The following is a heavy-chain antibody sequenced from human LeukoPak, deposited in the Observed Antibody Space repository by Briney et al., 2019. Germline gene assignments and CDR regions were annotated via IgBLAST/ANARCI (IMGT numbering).Heavy chain of an antibody. V-gene: IGHV6-1*01. J-gene: IGHJ6*02. CDR3: ARQYSSGWSYYYGLDV. D-gene: IGHD6-19*01. CDR1: GDIVSSNSAA. CDR2: TYYRSKWYN. Sequence: SQTLSLTCAISGDIVSSNSAAWNWIRQSPSRGLEWLGRTYYRSKWYNDYEVSVKSRITINPDTSKNQVSLQLNSVTPEDTAVYYCARQYSSGWSYYYGLDVWGQGTTVTVSS.